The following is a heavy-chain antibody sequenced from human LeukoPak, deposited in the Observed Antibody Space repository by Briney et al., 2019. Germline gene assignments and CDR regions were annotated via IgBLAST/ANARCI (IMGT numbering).Heavy chain of an antibody. CDR2: IIPIFGTA. CDR1: GGTFSSYA. CDR3: ARDVVVVAAPSGAFDI. J-gene: IGHJ3*02. V-gene: IGHV1-69*01. D-gene: IGHD2-15*01. Sequence: ASVKVSCKASGGTFSSYAISWVRQAPGQGLEWMGGIIPIFGTANYAQKFQGRVTITADESTSTAYMELSSLRSEDTAVYYCARDVVVVAAPSGAFDIWGQGIMVSVSS.